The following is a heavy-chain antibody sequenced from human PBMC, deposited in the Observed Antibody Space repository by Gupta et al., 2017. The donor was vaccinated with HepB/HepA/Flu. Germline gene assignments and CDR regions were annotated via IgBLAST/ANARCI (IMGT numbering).Heavy chain of an antibody. V-gene: IGHV5-51*01. CDR1: GYSFTSYW. J-gene: IGHJ6*02. D-gene: IGHD1-26*01. CDR2: IYPGDSDT. CDR3: ASPGGRDYYYGMDV. Sequence: EVQLVQSGAEVKKPGESLKISCKGSGYSFTSYWIGWVRQMPGKGLEWMGIIYPGDSDTRYSPSVQGQVTISAEKSSRTAYMQGSRLKASETAMYYCASPGGRDYYYGMDVGGQGTTVTVSS.